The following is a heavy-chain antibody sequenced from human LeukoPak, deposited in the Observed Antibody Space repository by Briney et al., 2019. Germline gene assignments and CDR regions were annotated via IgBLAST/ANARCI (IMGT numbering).Heavy chain of an antibody. D-gene: IGHD2-2*01. CDR1: GGSVSGHY. CDR3: ARGRTGAAALDF. V-gene: IGHV4-34*01. Sequence: SETLSLTCAVYGGSVSGHYWTWIRQPPGKGLEWIGESTHSGSTNCNPSLKSRVSISVDTSKNQVSLKLSSVTAADTAVYHCARGRTGAAALDFWGPGTLVTVSS. J-gene: IGHJ4*02. CDR2: STHSGST.